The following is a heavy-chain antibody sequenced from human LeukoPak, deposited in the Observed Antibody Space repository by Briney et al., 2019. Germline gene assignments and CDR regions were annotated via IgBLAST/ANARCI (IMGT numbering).Heavy chain of an antibody. Sequence: PGGSLRLSCAASGFTVSSNYMSWVRQAPGKGLEWVSVICSGGSTYYADSVKGRFTISRDNSKNALYLQMNSLRAEDTAVYYCARTKPTPRYSSSWYPFNFDYWGQGTLVTVSS. V-gene: IGHV3-53*01. CDR3: ARTKPTPRYSSSWYPFNFDY. CDR1: GFTVSSNY. CDR2: ICSGGST. J-gene: IGHJ4*02. D-gene: IGHD6-13*01.